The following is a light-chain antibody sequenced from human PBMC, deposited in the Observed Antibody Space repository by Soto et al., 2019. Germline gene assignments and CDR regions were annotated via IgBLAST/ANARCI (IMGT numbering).Light chain of an antibody. CDR3: KKCKIAHFT. J-gene: IGKJ4*01. CDR1: QDISNF. V-gene: IGKV1-27*01. CDR2: AAS. Sequence: DIQMTQSPSSLSAFVGDTVTITCRESQDISNFLAWYQQKQGKVPKLLIYAASTLQSVVPSRCSGSGSGTDFNLTIRSLQPAYVATYYCKKCKIAHFTLGGGTKVEMK.